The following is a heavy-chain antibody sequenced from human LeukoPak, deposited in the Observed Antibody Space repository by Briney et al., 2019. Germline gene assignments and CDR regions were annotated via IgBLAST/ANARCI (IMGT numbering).Heavy chain of an antibody. CDR2: INPHGGVT. Sequence: ASVKVSCKASGGTFSSYAISWVRQAPGQGPEWMASINPHGGVTNSAQEFQGRVTVTRDASISTAYLELSGLRSDDTAVYYCARERTPIALKIMIIFDSWGQGTLITVSS. J-gene: IGHJ5*01. D-gene: IGHD3-16*01. V-gene: IGHV1-2*02. CDR1: GGTFSSYA. CDR3: ARERTPIALKIMIIFDS.